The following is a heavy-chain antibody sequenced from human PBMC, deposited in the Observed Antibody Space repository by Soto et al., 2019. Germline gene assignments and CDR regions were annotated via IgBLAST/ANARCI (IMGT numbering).Heavy chain of an antibody. CDR1: GGSISSGGYH. Sequence: PSETLSLTCTVSGGSISSGGYHWSWIRQHPGKGLEWIGYIYYSGSTYYNPSLKSRVTISVDTSKNQFSLKLSSVTAADTAVYYCATRGSSSLRYYYYGMDVWGQGTTVTVSS. CDR2: IYYSGST. J-gene: IGHJ6*02. CDR3: ATRGSSSLRYYYYGMDV. D-gene: IGHD6-6*01. V-gene: IGHV4-31*03.